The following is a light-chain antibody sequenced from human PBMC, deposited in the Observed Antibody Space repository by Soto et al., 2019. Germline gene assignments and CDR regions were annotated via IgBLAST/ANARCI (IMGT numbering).Light chain of an antibody. V-gene: IGKV2-28*01. Sequence: DLGRTQCPLSLPVTPGEPASISCWSRQTLLHRNGYNYLDWYLQKPGQSPQLLIYVGSNRAAGVPDRFSGSGSGTDVTLKISRVEAEDVCVYYCMQALQPPMTFGQGTKVEI. J-gene: IGKJ1*01. CDR2: VGS. CDR3: MQALQPPMT. CDR1: QTLLHRNGYNY.